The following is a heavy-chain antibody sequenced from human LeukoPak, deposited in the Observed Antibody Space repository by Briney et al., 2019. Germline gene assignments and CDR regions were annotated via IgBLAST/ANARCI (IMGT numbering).Heavy chain of an antibody. CDR1: GFTFSSHA. Sequence: RSGGSLRLSCAASGFTFSSHAMGWVRQAPGKGLEWVSSITGSGGSTYYADSVKGRFTISRDNSKNTLYLQMNSLRAEDTAVYYCAKGRYGMDVWGQGTTVTVSS. V-gene: IGHV3-23*01. CDR2: ITGSGGST. CDR3: AKGRYGMDV. J-gene: IGHJ6*02.